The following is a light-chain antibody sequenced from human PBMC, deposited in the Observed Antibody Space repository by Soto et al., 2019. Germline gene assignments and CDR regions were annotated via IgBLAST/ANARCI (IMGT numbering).Light chain of an antibody. J-gene: IGKJ1*01. CDR1: QNIGDY. CDR3: QQRYSGPAWT. Sequence: DIQMTQSPSSLSASVGDRVTITCRASQNIGDYLHWYQHQPGKAPKLLIYSVSTLQTGVPSRFSGSGSGKEFSLTNSSLQPEDFLTVYCQQRYSGPAWTFGDGTKVEIK. V-gene: IGKV1-39*01. CDR2: SVS.